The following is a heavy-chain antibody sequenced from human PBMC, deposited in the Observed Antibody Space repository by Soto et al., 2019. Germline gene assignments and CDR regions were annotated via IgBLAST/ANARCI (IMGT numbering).Heavy chain of an antibody. CDR2: IYYSGST. CDR1: GGSISSYY. V-gene: IGHV4-59*01. D-gene: IGHD3-16*01. CDR3: AREGGDGLDP. J-gene: IGHJ5*02. Sequence: SETLSLTCTVSGGSISSYYWSWIRQPPGKGLEWIGYIYYSGSTNYNPSLKSRVTISVDTSKNQFSLKLSSVTAADTAVYYCAREGGDGLDPWGQGTLVTVSS.